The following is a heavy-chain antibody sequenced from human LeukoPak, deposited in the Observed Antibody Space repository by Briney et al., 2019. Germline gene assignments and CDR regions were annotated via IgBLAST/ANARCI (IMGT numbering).Heavy chain of an antibody. J-gene: IGHJ4*02. CDR2: VYYDGIN. Sequence: SETLSLTCTVSGGSINNTLFYWGWIRQPPGKGLEWIGTVYYDGINYSSPSLKSRVATSVDTSKNQFSLRLSSVTAADTAVYYCARISRWGRYWGQGILVTVSS. CDR3: ARISRWGRY. CDR1: GGSINNTLFY. V-gene: IGHV4-39*07. D-gene: IGHD3-16*01.